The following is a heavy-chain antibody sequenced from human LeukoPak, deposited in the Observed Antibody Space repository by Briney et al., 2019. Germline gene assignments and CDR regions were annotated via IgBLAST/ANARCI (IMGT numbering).Heavy chain of an antibody. Sequence: QSGGALRISCAAPGFTLSSYWMSWVRQAPGKGLGWGANKKQDGNEKYYVDSVSGRFTISRDNAKNSLYLQMNSLRAEDTAVYYCARTVRGRYYDSSGYPDHWGQGTLVTVSS. CDR1: GFTLSSYW. CDR3: ARTVRGRYYDSSGYPDH. V-gene: IGHV3-7*01. CDR2: KKQDGNEK. D-gene: IGHD3-22*01. J-gene: IGHJ5*02.